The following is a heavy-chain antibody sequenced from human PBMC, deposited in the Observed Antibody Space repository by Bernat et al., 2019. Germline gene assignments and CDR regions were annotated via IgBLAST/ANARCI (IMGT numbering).Heavy chain of an antibody. J-gene: IGHJ4*02. CDR1: GFTFSSYS. Sequence: QVQLVESGGGVFQPGRSLRLSCAASGFTFSSYSMHWVRQAPGKGLEWVTLILYDGSNKYYADSVKGRFSISRDNSKNTLYLQMDSLTADDTAVYYCARDYGYTNDHPFDYWGQGTLVSVSS. D-gene: IGHD5-12*01. CDR3: ARDYGYTNDHPFDY. V-gene: IGHV3-30*01. CDR2: ILYDGSNK.